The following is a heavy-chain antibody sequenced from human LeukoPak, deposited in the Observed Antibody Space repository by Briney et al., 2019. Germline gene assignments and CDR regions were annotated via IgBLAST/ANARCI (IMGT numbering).Heavy chain of an antibody. CDR3: ARVPGGWFGELLFDY. V-gene: IGHV4-59*01. CDR2: IYYSGST. CDR1: GGSISSYY. D-gene: IGHD3-10*01. Sequence: QLSETLPLTCTVSGGSISSYYWSWIRQPPGKGLEWIGYIYYSGSTNYNPSLKSRVTISVDTSKNQFSLKLSSVTAADTAVYYCARVPGGWFGELLFDYWGQGTLVTVSS. J-gene: IGHJ4*02.